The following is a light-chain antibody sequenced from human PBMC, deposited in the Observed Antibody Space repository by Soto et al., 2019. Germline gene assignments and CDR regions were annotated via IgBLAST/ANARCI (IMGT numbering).Light chain of an antibody. CDR2: WAS. V-gene: IGKV4-1*01. CDR3: QQYYSIRRT. Sequence: DAVMTQSPDSLAVSLGERATINCKSSQSVLYSSNNKNYLAWYQQKPGLPPKVLIYWASTRASGVPDRFSGGGSGTDFTLTISSLQAEDVAVYYCQQYYSIRRTFGQGTKVEIK. J-gene: IGKJ1*01. CDR1: QSVLYSSNNKNY.